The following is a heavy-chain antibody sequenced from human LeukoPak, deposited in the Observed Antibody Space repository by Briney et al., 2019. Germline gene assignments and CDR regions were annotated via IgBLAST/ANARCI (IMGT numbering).Heavy chain of an antibody. V-gene: IGHV3-11*01. CDR2: ISSSGSTI. J-gene: IGHJ6*02. D-gene: IGHD3-3*01. CDR3: AREETYYDFWSGYYSDSPYYYYGMDV. Sequence: GGSLRLSCAASGFTFSDYYMSWIRQAPGKGLEWVSYISSSGSTIYYADSVKGRFTISRDNAKNSLYLQMNSLRAEDTAVYYCAREETYYDFWSGYYSDSPYYYYGMDVWGQGTTVTVSS. CDR1: GFTFSDYY.